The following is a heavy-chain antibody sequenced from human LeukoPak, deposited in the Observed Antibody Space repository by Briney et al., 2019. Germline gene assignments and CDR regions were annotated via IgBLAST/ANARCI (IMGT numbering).Heavy chain of an antibody. D-gene: IGHD1-26*01. V-gene: IGHV3-64*01. CDR1: GFTFSTYA. J-gene: IGHJ4*02. Sequence: GGSLRLSCAASGFTFSTYAMHWVRQAPGKGLEYVSAISSNGGSTYYANSVKGRFTISRDNSKNTLYLQMNSLRAEDMAVYYCAKRGAEVGATVAPGDYWDQGTLVTVSS. CDR3: AKRGAEVGATVAPGDY. CDR2: ISSNGGST.